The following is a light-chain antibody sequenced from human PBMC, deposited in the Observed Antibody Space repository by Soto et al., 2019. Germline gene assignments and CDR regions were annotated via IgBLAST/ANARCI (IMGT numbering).Light chain of an antibody. CDR1: RSVFYTSNSKTY. V-gene: IGKV4-1*01. CDR2: WAS. CDR3: HQLYTQPPT. J-gene: IGKJ2*01. Sequence: DTVLTQSPDSLAVSLGERATINCKSSRSVFYTSNSKTYLTWYQQKPGQPPKLIIYWASNRESGVPARFSGNGSGTDFPLTINNLQAEDVAVYYCHQLYTQPPTFGQGTRVEIK.